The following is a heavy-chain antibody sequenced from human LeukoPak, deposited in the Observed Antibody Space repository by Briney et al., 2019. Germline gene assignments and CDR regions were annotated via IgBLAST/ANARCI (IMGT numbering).Heavy chain of an antibody. V-gene: IGHV3-23*01. CDR1: GFTFSRHG. CDR2: ISPSGDIK. Sequence: GGSLRLSCVASGFTFSRHGMNWVRQAPGKGLEWVSGISPSGDIKYYVDSVKGRFTVSRDNSKNTLYLQINSLRDEDTAVYYCAKDDAWLQYNDWGQGTLVTVSS. J-gene: IGHJ4*02. CDR3: AKDDAWLQYND. D-gene: IGHD5-24*01.